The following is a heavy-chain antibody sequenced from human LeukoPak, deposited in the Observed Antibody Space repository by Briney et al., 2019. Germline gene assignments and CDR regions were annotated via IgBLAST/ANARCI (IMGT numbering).Heavy chain of an antibody. CDR3: AREGTAGTNLNWFDP. CDR2: IPYSGST. CDR1: GGSISSYY. D-gene: IGHD1-1*01. Sequence: SETLSLTCTVSGGSISSYYWSWIRQPPGRGLEWIGYIPYSGSTNFNPSLKSRVTISVDTSKNQFSLRLSSVTAADTAVYYCAREGTAGTNLNWFDPWGQGTLVTVSS. V-gene: IGHV4-59*01. J-gene: IGHJ5*02.